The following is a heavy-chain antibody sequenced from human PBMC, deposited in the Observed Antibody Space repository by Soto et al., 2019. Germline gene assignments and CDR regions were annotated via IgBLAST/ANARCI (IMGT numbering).Heavy chain of an antibody. D-gene: IGHD3-10*01. CDR3: AKGEVRGIIPSYFDY. Sequence: GGSLRLSCEASGITFSSYDMHWVRQAPGKGLEWVARISNDGSNEYYVDSVKGRFTISRDNSKNTLYLQMDSLRAEDTAVYYCAKGEVRGIIPSYFDYWGRGTLVTVSS. CDR1: GITFSSYD. J-gene: IGHJ4*02. CDR2: ISNDGSNE. V-gene: IGHV3-30*18.